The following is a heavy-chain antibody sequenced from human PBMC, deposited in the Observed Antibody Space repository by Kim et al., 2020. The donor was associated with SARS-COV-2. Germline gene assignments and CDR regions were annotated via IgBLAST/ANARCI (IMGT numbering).Heavy chain of an antibody. CDR2: IYPGDSDT. J-gene: IGHJ4*02. CDR1: GYSFTTYW. CDR3: ARTLVPAAIGIYGFDY. Sequence: GESLKISCQGFGYSFTTYWIGWVRQMPGKGLEWMGIIYPGDSDTRYSPSFQGQVTISADKSISTAYLQWSSLKASDTAMYYCARTLVPAAIGIYGFDYWGQGTLVTVSS. D-gene: IGHD2-2*01. V-gene: IGHV5-51*01.